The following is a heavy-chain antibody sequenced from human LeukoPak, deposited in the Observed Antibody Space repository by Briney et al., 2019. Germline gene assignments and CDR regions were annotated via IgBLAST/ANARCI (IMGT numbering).Heavy chain of an antibody. Sequence: GGSLRLSCAASGFTFSSYAMSWVRQAPGKGLEWVSAISGSGGSTYYADSVKGRFTISRDNSKNTLYLQINSLRAEDTAVYYCAKGGRLMRAHSNWFDPWGQGTLVTVSS. CDR1: GFTFSSYA. CDR2: ISGSGGST. V-gene: IGHV3-23*01. J-gene: IGHJ5*02. CDR3: AKGGRLMRAHSNWFDP. D-gene: IGHD3-16*01.